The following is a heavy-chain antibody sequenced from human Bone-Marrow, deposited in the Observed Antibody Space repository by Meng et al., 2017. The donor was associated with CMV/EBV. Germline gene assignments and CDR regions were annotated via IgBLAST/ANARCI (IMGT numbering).Heavy chain of an antibody. CDR1: GGSISSGDYY. Sequence: CTVAGGSISSGDYYWGWIRRSPEKGLEWIEYIYYSGSTYYSPSLKSRVTISVDTSKDQFSLKLSSVTAADTAVYYCASSSGSGYSDYWGQGTLVTVSS. J-gene: IGHJ4*02. CDR3: ASSSGSGYSDY. CDR2: IYYSGST. V-gene: IGHV4-30-4*01. D-gene: IGHD3-22*01.